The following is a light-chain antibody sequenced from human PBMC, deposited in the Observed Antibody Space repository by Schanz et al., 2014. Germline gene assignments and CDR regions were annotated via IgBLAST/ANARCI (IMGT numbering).Light chain of an antibody. Sequence: QSVLTQPPSASGSPGQSVTISCTGTSSDVGGYKYVSWYQQHPGKAPKLMIYEVSKRPSGVPDRFSASKSGNTASLTVSGLQADDEADYYCTSYAGSNQVVFGGGTKLTVL. J-gene: IGLJ2*01. CDR3: TSYAGSNQVV. CDR1: SSDVGGYKY. CDR2: EVS. V-gene: IGLV2-8*01.